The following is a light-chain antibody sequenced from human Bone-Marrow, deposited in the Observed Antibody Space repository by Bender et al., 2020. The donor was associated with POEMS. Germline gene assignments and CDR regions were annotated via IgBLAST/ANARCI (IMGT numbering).Light chain of an antibody. J-gene: IGLJ2*01. V-gene: IGLV2-23*01. Sequence: QSALTQPASVSGPLGKSIIISCTGACSDFGSHNLVSWYHQPTGKAPKLLIYDDKVPPSGISTRFSGSRPGSPASLTSSGLQAEDEVQYFYCSYARTLVFGGGAKLSVL. CDR3: CSYARTLV. CDR2: DDK. CDR1: CSDFGSHNL.